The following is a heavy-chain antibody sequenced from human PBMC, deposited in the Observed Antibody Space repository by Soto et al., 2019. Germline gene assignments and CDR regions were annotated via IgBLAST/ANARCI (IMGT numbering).Heavy chain of an antibody. CDR2: INPSGGST. CDR3: ARGFSSGWPFGY. J-gene: IGHJ4*02. CDR1: GYTFTNYY. D-gene: IGHD6-19*01. V-gene: IGHV1-46*01. Sequence: QVQLVQSGAEVKKPGASVKVSCKASGYTFTNYYMHGVRQAPGPGLEWMGIINPSGGSTTYAQKFQGRVEMPRYTSTSTVYMEMSRLRYEATAVYYCARGFSSGWPFGYWGQGTPVTVSS.